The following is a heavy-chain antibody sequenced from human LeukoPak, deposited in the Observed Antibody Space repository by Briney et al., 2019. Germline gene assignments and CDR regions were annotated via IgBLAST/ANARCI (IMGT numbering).Heavy chain of an antibody. CDR2: ISSNGGST. D-gene: IGHD6-13*01. Sequence: GGSLRLSCAASGFTFSSYAMHWVRQAPGKGLEYVSAISSNGGSTYYANSVKGRFTISRDNSKNTLYLQMGSLRAEDMAVYYCATCSSWSLRYFQHWGQGTLVTVSS. CDR1: GFTFSSYA. V-gene: IGHV3-64*01. CDR3: ATCSSWSLRYFQH. J-gene: IGHJ1*01.